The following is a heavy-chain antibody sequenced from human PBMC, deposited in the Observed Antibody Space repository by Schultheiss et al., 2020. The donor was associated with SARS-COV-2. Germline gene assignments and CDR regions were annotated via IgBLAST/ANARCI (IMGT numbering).Heavy chain of an antibody. CDR3: AKSNFHWDYYGMDV. V-gene: IGHV3-9*01. J-gene: IGHJ6*02. CDR2: ISWNSGSI. Sequence: SLKISCAASGFTFDDYAMHWVRQAPGKGLEWVSGISWNSGSIGYADSVKGRFTISRDNAKNSLYLQMNSLRAEDTAVYYCAKSNFHWDYYGMDVWGQGTTVTVSS. D-gene: IGHD4/OR15-4a*01. CDR1: GFTFDDYA.